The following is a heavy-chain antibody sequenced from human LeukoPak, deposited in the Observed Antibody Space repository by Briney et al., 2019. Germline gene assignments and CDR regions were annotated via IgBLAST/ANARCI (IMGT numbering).Heavy chain of an antibody. CDR3: ARGVAVLLWFGELTKKSHFDY. CDR1: GGSVTGFY. J-gene: IGHJ4*02. V-gene: IGHV4-34*01. Sequence: PSETLSLTCTVSGGSVTGFYWSWIRQPPGKGLEWIGAINHSGSTNYNPSLRSRVTISVDTSKNQFSLKLSSVTAADTAVYYCARGVAVLLWFGELTKKSHFDYWGQGTLVTVSS. D-gene: IGHD3-10*01. CDR2: INHSGST.